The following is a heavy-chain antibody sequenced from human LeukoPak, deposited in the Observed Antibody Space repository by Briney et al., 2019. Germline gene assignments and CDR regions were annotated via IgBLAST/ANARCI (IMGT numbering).Heavy chain of an antibody. CDR3: AGPSSGGPLGD. V-gene: IGHV4-34*01. D-gene: IGHD6-25*01. CDR2: INHSGST. Sequence: SETLSLTCAVYGGSFSGYYWSWIRQPPGKGLEWIGEINHSGSTNYNPSLKSRVTISVDTSKNQFSLKLSSVTAADTAVYYCAGPSSGGPLGDGGKGTLVPVP. J-gene: IGHJ4*02. CDR1: GGSFSGYY.